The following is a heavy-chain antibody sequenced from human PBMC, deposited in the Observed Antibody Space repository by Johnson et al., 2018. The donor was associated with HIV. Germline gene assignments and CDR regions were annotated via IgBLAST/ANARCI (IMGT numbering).Heavy chain of an antibody. V-gene: IGHV3-7*01. J-gene: IGHJ3*02. D-gene: IGHD3-22*01. CDR1: GFTFSDYY. CDR3: ARAGLTYYYDSSGYYWGAFDI. Sequence: VQLVESGGGLVKPGGSLRLSCAVSGFTFSDYYMSWIRQAPGKGLEWVANIKQDGSEKYYVDSMKGRFTISRDNAKNSLYLQMNSLRAEDTAVYYCARAGLTYYYDSSGYYWGAFDIWGQGTMVTVSS. CDR2: IKQDGSEK.